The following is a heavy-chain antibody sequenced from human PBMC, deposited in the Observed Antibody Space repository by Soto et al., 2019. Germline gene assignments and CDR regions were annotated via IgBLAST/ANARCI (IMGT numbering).Heavy chain of an antibody. Sequence: VGSLRLSCAASEFTFDKYYMTWVRQAPGKGPEWVANIKPDGSEQYYVDSVKGRFTISRDNANNSLYLQMNSLRAEDTAVYFCARGNWNYYYGFDVCGQGTTVTVSS. CDR3: ARGNWNYYYGFDV. J-gene: IGHJ6*02. CDR1: EFTFDKYY. CDR2: IKPDGSEQ. V-gene: IGHV3-7*01. D-gene: IGHD1-20*01.